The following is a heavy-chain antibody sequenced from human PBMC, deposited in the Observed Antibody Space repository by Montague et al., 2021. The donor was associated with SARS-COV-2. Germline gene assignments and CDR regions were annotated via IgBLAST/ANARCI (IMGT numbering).Heavy chain of an antibody. CDR3: ARDPVAIDVPGQVTPPLKCRVRLSVVTAKNPFSLYLASPTRAATALVFSARARRDFDV. D-gene: IGHD5-12*01. Sequence: TLSLTCTVSGGSISYGGYFWNWIRQHPGKGLEWIGYIYKSGTTHYNPSLKSRVSLSVDTSKNQFSLNLSSATAADTALYYCARDPVAIDVPGQVTPPLKCRVRLSVVTAKNPFSLYLASPTRAATALVFSARARRDFDVWGQGTMVIVSS. J-gene: IGHJ2*01. V-gene: IGHV4-31*03. CDR2: IYKSGTT. CDR1: GGSISYGGYF.